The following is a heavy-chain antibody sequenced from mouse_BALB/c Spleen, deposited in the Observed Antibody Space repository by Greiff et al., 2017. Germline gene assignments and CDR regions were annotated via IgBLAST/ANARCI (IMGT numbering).Heavy chain of an antibody. J-gene: IGHJ3*01. CDR1: GYAFSSYW. CDR3: ARGGTTVRGFAY. D-gene: IGHD1-1*01. Sequence: QVQLKESGAELVRPGSSVKISCKASGYAFSSYWMNWVKQRPGQGLEWIGQIYPGDGDTNYNGKFKGKATLTADKSSSTAYMQLSSLTSEDSAVYFCARGGTTVRGFAYWGQGTLVTVSA. CDR2: IYPGDGDT. V-gene: IGHV1-80*01.